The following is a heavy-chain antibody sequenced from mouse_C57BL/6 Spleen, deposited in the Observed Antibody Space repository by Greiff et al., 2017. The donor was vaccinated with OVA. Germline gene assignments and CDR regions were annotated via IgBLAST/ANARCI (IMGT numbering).Heavy chain of an antibody. V-gene: IGHV1-55*01. CDR1: GYTFNSYW. CDR3: ARQEELDY. CDR2: IYPGSGST. Sequence: LVESGAELVKPGASVKMSCKASGYTFNSYWITWVKQRHGQGLEWIGDIYPGSGSTKYNEKFKSKATLTVDTSSSTAYMQLSSLTSEDSAVYYCARQEELDYWGQGTTLTVSS. J-gene: IGHJ2*01.